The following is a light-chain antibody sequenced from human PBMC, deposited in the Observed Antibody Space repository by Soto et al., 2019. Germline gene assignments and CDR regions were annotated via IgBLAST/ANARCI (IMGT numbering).Light chain of an antibody. V-gene: IGLV3-1*01. Sequence: SSELTQPPSVSVSPGQTASITCSGDKLGDKYVCWYQQKPGQSPVLVIYQDTKRPSGIPERISGSNYGNTATLTISGTQAMDEADYYCQAWDSSVVFGGGTKLTVL. CDR2: QDT. CDR3: QAWDSSVV. J-gene: IGLJ2*01. CDR1: KLGDKY.